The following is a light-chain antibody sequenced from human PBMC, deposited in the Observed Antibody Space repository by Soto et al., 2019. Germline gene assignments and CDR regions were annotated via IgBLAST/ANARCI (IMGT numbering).Light chain of an antibody. CDR2: DAS. CDR3: QKRSNWPPWT. CDR1: QSVSNY. Sequence: EIVLTQSPATLSLSPGERATLSCRASQSVSNYLAWYQQKPGQAPRLLIYDASNRATGIPARFSGSGSGTDFTLTISSLESEDFAVYYCQKRSNWPPWTFGQGTKVEIK. J-gene: IGKJ1*01. V-gene: IGKV3-11*01.